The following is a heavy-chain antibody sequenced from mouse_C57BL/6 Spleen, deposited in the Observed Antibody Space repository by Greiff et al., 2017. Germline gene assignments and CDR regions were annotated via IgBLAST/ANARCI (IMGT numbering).Heavy chain of an antibody. CDR3: AGGSSYVGFAY. V-gene: IGHV1-61*01. D-gene: IGHD1-1*01. CDR2: IYPSDSET. CDR1: GYTFTSYW. J-gene: IGHJ3*01. Sequence: QVQLKQPGAELVRPGSSVKLSCKASGYTFTSYWMDWVKQRPGQGLEWIGNIYPSDSETHYNQKFKDKATLTVDKSSSTAYMQLSSLTSEDSAVYYCAGGSSYVGFAYWGQGTLVTVSA.